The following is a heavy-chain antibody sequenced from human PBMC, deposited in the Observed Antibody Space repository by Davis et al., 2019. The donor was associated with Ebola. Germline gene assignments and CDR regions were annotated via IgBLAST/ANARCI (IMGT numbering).Heavy chain of an antibody. CDR1: GYTFNSYA. D-gene: IGHD6-13*01. CDR3: ARGLPLIAAAGTLWFDP. Sequence: ASVTVSCMDSGYTFNSYAMHWVRQAPGQRLEWMGWINAGNGNTNYSQKFQGRVTITRDPSAGTAYMERSSLRSEDTAVYYSARGLPLIAAAGTLWFDPWGQGTLVTVSS. CDR2: INAGNGNT. J-gene: IGHJ5*02. V-gene: IGHV1-3*01.